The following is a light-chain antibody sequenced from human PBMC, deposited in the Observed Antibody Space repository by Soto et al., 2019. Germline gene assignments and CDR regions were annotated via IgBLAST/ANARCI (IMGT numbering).Light chain of an antibody. J-gene: IGKJ4*01. Sequence: DIQMTQSPSSLSASVGDRVTITCQASQDISNYLNWYQQKPGKAPKPLIYDASNLETGVPSRFSGSGSGTDFTFTISSLQPEDIATYYCQQYDNFLTFGGGTKVEIK. CDR3: QQYDNFLT. CDR1: QDISNY. V-gene: IGKV1-33*01. CDR2: DAS.